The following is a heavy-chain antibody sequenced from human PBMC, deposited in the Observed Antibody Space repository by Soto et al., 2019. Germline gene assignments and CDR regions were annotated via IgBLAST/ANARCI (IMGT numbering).Heavy chain of an antibody. CDR1: CYTFTTYG. D-gene: IGHD2-21*01. Sequence: SAQVCFKNSCYTFTTYGIIWVRQAPGQHLEWLGWISTRNGDTSYAQGFQGRVSLTRDTSTNTAYMELMNLTSDDTAVYFCARVPLLPNPAADFWGQGTLVTVSS. CDR3: ARVPLLPNPAADF. J-gene: IGHJ4*02. V-gene: IGHV1-18*04. CDR2: ISTRNGDT.